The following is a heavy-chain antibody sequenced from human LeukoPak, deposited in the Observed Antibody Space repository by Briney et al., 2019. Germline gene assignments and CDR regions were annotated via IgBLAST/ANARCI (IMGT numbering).Heavy chain of an antibody. CDR2: INPSGGST. Sequence: ASVKVSCKASGYTFTSYYMHWVRQAPGQGLGWMGIINPSGGSTSYAQKFQGRVTMTRDTSTSTVYMELSSLRSEDTAVYYCARDRSGENSETNFDYWGQGTLVTVSS. D-gene: IGHD6-19*01. J-gene: IGHJ4*02. CDR1: GYTFTSYY. CDR3: ARDRSGENSETNFDY. V-gene: IGHV1-46*01.